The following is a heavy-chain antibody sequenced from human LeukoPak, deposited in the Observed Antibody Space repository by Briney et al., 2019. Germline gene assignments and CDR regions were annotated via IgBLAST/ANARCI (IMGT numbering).Heavy chain of an antibody. CDR3: AGGYDRSGYLAEYGMDV. Sequence: GGSLRLSCAASGFTFSTYAVNWVRQAPGKGLEWVSTISGSGDSTYYADSVKGRFTISRDNSKDTLYLQMSSVRVEDTAVYYCAGGYDRSGYLAEYGMDVWGQGTTVTVSS. CDR1: GFTFSTYA. J-gene: IGHJ6*02. CDR2: ISGSGDST. D-gene: IGHD3-22*01. V-gene: IGHV3-23*01.